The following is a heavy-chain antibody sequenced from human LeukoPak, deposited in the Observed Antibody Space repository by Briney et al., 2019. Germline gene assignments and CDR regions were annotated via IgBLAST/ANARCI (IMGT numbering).Heavy chain of an antibody. Sequence: GGSLRLSCEASGFTFSNNWMTWVRQAPGKGLEWVADIKQDGTKTYYVDSVKGRFTIPRDNAKNSVYLQMNSLRAEDTAVYFCAKDNPLPFWGQGTLVSVSS. CDR1: GFTFSNNW. J-gene: IGHJ4*02. CDR2: IKQDGTKT. CDR3: AKDNPLPF. D-gene: IGHD1-14*01. V-gene: IGHV3-7*04.